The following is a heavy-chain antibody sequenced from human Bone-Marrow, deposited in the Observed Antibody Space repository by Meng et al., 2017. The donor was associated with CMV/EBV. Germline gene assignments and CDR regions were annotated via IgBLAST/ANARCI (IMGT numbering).Heavy chain of an antibody. Sequence: GESLKISCAASGFIFTNAWMGWVRQAPGKGLEWVGRIKRKTDGGTTEYAAPVKGRFTISRDDSKNTLYLQMNSLKTEDTAVYYCTTYSSTWYYFDSWGQGTLVTGSS. V-gene: IGHV3-15*01. CDR3: TTYSSTWYYFDS. D-gene: IGHD6-13*01. J-gene: IGHJ4*02. CDR1: GFIFTNAW. CDR2: IKRKTDGGTT.